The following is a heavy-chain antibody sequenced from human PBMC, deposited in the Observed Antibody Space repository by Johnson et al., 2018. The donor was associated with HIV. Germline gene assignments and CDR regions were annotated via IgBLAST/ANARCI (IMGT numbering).Heavy chain of an antibody. CDR2: TYSGGSGGST. J-gene: IGHJ3*02. D-gene: IGHD2-15*01. V-gene: IGHV3-NL1*01. CDR1: GFTFDDYG. Sequence: QVQLVESGGGVVRPGGSLRLSCAASGFTFDDYGMSWVRHAPGKGLEWLSVTYSGGSGGSTYYVDSVQGRFHSSRHNSKNTLYLQMNSLRAEDTAVYYCARECSGGSCYPLDHDAFDIWGQGTMVTVSS. CDR3: ARECSGGSCYPLDHDAFDI.